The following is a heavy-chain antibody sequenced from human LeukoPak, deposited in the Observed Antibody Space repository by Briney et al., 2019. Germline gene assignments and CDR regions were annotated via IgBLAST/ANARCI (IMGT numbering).Heavy chain of an antibody. D-gene: IGHD6-13*01. Sequence: SETLSLTCTVSGGFISSYYWSWIRQPAGKGLEWIGRIYASGSTNYNPSLKGRATMSVDTSKNQFSLQLRSVTAADTAVYYCARGRGSSWYYFDYWGQGTLVTVSS. CDR1: GGFISSYY. CDR3: ARGRGSSWYYFDY. CDR2: IYASGST. J-gene: IGHJ4*02. V-gene: IGHV4-4*07.